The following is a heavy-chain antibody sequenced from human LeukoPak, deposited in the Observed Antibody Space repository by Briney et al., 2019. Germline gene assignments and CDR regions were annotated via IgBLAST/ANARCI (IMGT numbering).Heavy chain of an antibody. Sequence: PGRSLRLSCAASGFTFDDYAMHWVRQAPGKGLEWVSGITWNSGSIVYADSVKGRFTISRDNAKNSLYLQMNSLRAEDTAVYYCARDRSGYSYGATGAWGQGTLVTVSS. CDR3: ARDRSGYSYGATGA. J-gene: IGHJ5*02. CDR2: ITWNSGSI. CDR1: GFTFDDYA. D-gene: IGHD5-18*01. V-gene: IGHV3-9*01.